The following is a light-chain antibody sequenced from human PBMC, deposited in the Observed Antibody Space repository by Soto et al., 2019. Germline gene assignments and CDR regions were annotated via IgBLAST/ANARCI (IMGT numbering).Light chain of an antibody. CDR3: QSYDSSLSGVV. CDR1: SSNIGAGYD. V-gene: IGLV1-40*01. CDR2: GNS. J-gene: IGLJ2*01. Sequence: QSVLTQPPSVSGAPGQRVTISCTGSSSNIGAGYDVHWYQQLPGTAPKLLIYGNSNRPSGVPDRFSGSKSGTSASLAITGLQAEDEGDYYCQSYDSSLSGVVFGGGTKLPVL.